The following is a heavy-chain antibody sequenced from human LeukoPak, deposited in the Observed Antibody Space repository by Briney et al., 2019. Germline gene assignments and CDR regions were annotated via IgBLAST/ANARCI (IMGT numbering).Heavy chain of an antibody. Sequence: SETLSLTCTVSGGSISTYYWSWIRQPPGKGLEWIGYIYYRGFSDYNPPLKSRVTMSVDTSKNLFSLKLSSVTAADTAVYYCASRRRAGLHRFIQYFQHWGQGTLVTVSS. CDR1: GGSISTYY. D-gene: IGHD4-11*01. V-gene: IGHV4-59*01. J-gene: IGHJ1*01. CDR2: IYYRGFS. CDR3: ASRRRAGLHRFIQYFQH.